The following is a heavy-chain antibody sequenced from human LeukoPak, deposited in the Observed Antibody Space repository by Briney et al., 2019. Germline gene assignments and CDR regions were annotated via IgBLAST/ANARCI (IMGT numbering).Heavy chain of an antibody. J-gene: IGHJ4*02. CDR2: IKSKTDGGTA. D-gene: IGHD3-22*01. V-gene: IGHV3-15*01. CDR1: GFTFTNAW. Sequence: GGSLRLSCAASGFTFTNAWMSWVRQAPGKGLEWVGRIKSKTDGGTADYAAPVKGRFTISRDDSKNTLYLQMNSLKTEDTAVYYCTKYYYDSSGYLHYFDYWGQGTLVTVSS. CDR3: TKYYYDSSGYLHYFDY.